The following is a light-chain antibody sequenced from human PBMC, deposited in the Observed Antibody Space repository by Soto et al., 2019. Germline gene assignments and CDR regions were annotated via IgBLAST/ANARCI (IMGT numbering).Light chain of an antibody. J-gene: IGKJ1*01. CDR1: QSISSW. V-gene: IGKV1-5*01. Sequence: DIQMTQSPSTLSASVGDRVTITCRASQSISSWLAWYQQKPGKAPKLLIYDASSLESGVPSRFSGSGSGTECTLTISSLQPDDFATYYCQQYNSYSSRTFGQGTKVEIK. CDR2: DAS. CDR3: QQYNSYSSRT.